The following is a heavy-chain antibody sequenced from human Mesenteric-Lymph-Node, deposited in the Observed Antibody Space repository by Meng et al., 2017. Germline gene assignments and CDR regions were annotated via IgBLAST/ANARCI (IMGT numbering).Heavy chain of an antibody. V-gene: IGHV3-49*03. Sequence: GGSLRLSCTASGFTFGDYAMSWFRQAPGKGLEWVGFIRSKAYGGTTEYAASVKGRFTISRDDSKSIAYLQMNSLKTEDTAVYYCTREHPSGWYLRAFDIWGQGTMVTVSS. CDR2: IRSKAYGGTT. D-gene: IGHD6-19*01. CDR1: GFTFGDYA. CDR3: TREHPSGWYLRAFDI. J-gene: IGHJ3*02.